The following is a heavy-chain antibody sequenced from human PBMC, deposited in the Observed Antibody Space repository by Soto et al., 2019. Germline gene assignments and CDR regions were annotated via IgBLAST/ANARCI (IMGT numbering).Heavy chain of an antibody. CDR3: VSLAVADVAFDI. D-gene: IGHD6-19*01. CDR1: GYTFTSFA. Sequence: ASVKVSCKASGYTFTSFAMHWVRQAPGQRFEWMGWINAGNGNTKSSEKFQGRVTITRDTSASTAYMELSSLRSEDTAVYYCVSLAVADVAFDIWGQGTMVTVS. J-gene: IGHJ3*02. CDR2: INAGNGNT. V-gene: IGHV1-3*01.